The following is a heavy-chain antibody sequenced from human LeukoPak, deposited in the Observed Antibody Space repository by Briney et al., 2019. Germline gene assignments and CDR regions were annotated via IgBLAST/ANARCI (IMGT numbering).Heavy chain of an antibody. Sequence: GGSLRLSCTASGFIFRDYVMSWVRQAPGKGPEWVAAIWRTGDWTHYVDSVKGRFTISRDNAKNSLYLQMNSLGAEDTAVYYCARDSLGSIAARPGDYWGQGTLVTVSS. V-gene: IGHV3-20*04. CDR2: IWRTGDWT. CDR3: ARDSLGSIAARPGDY. J-gene: IGHJ4*02. CDR1: GFIFRDYV. D-gene: IGHD6-6*01.